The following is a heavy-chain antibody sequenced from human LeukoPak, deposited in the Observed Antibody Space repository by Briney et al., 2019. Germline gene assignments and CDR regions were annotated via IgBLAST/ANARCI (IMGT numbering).Heavy chain of an antibody. CDR2: VHYSGST. J-gene: IGHJ4*02. D-gene: IGHD6-19*01. CDR1: GGSIRSSSYF. Sequence: SETLSLTCNVSGGSIRSSSYFWGWIRQPPGKGLEWIGSVHYSGSTYYNPSLKSRVTISVDTSKNQFSLKLSSVTAADTAVYYCARHIPRMVAGTRLRYFDNSGQRTLVTVSS. V-gene: IGHV4-39*01. CDR3: ARHIPRMVAGTRLRYFDN.